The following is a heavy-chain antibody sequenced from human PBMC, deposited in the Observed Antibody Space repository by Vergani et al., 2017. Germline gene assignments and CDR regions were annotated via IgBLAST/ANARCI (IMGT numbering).Heavy chain of an antibody. CDR1: GGSFTSYH. Sequence: QVQLQQWGGGLLKPSETLSLTCVVNGGSFTSYHWTWIRQSPGEGLEWVVDIDHTGRPDYNPSLKSRLTMSVDKSRNQFSLTLNSVTATDTALYFCARVNTETNGHLYYYYYMDFWGQGAAVTVS. V-gene: IGHV4-34*01. CDR3: ARVNTETNGHLYYYYYMDF. CDR2: IDHTGRP. D-gene: IGHD4-11*01. J-gene: IGHJ6*03.